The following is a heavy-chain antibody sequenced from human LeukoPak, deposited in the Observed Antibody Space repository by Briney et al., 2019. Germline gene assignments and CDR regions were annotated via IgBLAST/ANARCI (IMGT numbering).Heavy chain of an antibody. J-gene: IGHJ4*02. CDR2: IYSGGST. V-gene: IGHV3-53*04. CDR3: ARNSYGRFDY. CDR1: GFTVSSNY. D-gene: IGHD5-18*01. Sequence: GGPLRLSCAASGFTVSSNYMSWVRQAPGKGLEWVSVIYSGGSTYYADSVKGRFTISRHNSKNTLYLQMNSLRAEDTAVYYCARNSYGRFDYWGQGTLVTVSS.